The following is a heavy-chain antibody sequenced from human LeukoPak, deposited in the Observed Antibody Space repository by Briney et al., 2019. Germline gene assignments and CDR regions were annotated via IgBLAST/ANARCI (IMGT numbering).Heavy chain of an antibody. Sequence: ASVRVSCKTSGYKFLSHGISWVRQAPGRGLEWLGWIRADNGDTRFAQKFQGRFTMTTDTSTSTARMELRSLRSDDTAVYYCARDWPTVIADFWGQGTLVTVSS. CDR3: ARDWPTVIADF. V-gene: IGHV1-18*04. CDR2: IRADNGDT. J-gene: IGHJ1*01. D-gene: IGHD4-11*01. CDR1: GYKFLSHG.